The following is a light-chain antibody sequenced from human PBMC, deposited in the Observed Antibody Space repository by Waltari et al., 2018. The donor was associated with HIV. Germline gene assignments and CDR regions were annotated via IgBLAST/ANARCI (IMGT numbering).Light chain of an antibody. Sequence: QSALTQPASVSGSPGQSITISCPVPNSDIGTYNYVSWYQQQSGKAPRLLISEVNNRPSGVSNRFSGSKAGNTASLSISGLQAEDEGKYYCSSYTATKILVFGGGTDVTVL. J-gene: IGLJ2*01. CDR3: SSYTATKILV. CDR1: NSDIGTYNY. CDR2: EVN. V-gene: IGLV2-14*03.